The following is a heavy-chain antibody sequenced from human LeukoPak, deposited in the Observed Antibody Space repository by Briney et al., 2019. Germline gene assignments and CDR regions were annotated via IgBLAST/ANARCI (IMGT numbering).Heavy chain of an antibody. Sequence: PGGSLRLSCAASGFTFSNAWMSWVRQAPGKGLGWVGRIKSKTDGGTTDYAAPVKGRFTISRDDSKNTLYLQMNSLKTEDTAVYYCASTPFNENFDYWGQGTLVTVSS. J-gene: IGHJ4*02. CDR3: ASTPFNENFDY. V-gene: IGHV3-15*01. D-gene: IGHD1-1*01. CDR1: GFTFSNAW. CDR2: IKSKTDGGTT.